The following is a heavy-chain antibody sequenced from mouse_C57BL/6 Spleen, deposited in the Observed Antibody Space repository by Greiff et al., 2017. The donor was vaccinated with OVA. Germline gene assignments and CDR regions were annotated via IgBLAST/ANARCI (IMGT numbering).Heavy chain of an antibody. CDR3: TRSFFAY. CDR1: GYTFTDYE. V-gene: IGHV1-15*01. J-gene: IGHJ3*01. Sequence: QVQLQQSGAELVRPGASVTLSCRASGYTFTDYEMHWVKQTPVHGLEWIGAIDPETGGTAYNQKFKGKAILTADKSSSTAYMELRSLTSEDSAVYYCTRSFFAYWGQGTLVTVSA. CDR2: IDPETGGT.